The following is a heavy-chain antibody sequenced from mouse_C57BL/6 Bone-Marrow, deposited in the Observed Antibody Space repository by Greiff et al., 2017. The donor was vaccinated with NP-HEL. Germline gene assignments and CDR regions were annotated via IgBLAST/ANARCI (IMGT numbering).Heavy chain of an antibody. J-gene: IGHJ3*01. CDR3: GGGFYGSSLAWFAY. V-gene: IGHV1-19*01. CDR1: GYTFTDYY. Sequence: EVQLQESGPVLVKPGASVKMSCKASGYTFTDYYMNWVKQSHGKSLEWIGVINPYNGGTSYNQKFKGKATLTVDKSSSTAYMELNSLTSEDSAVYYCGGGFYGSSLAWFAYWGQGTLVTVSA. D-gene: IGHD1-1*01. CDR2: INPYNGGT.